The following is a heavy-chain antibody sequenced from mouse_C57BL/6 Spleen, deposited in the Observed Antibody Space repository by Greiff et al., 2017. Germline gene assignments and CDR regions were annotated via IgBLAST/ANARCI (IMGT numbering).Heavy chain of an antibody. CDR1: GYSITSGYY. J-gene: IGHJ3*01. CDR3: GGGEIRDWAWFAY. V-gene: IGHV3-6*01. CDR2: IRYDGST. Sequence: DVQLQESGPGLVKPSQSLSLTCSVTGYSITSGYYRYWIRQLPGDKLEWVGYIRYDGSTNYNPSLKNRTSITRDTSNTQSVQMFNSGSTEDAATYYAGGGEIRDWAWFAYWGQGTPLTVSS. D-gene: IGHD4-1*01.